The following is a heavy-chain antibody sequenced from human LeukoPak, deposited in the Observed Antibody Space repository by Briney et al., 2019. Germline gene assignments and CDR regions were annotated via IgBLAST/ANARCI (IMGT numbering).Heavy chain of an antibody. Sequence: ASVKVSCKASGYTFTGYYMHWVRQAPGQGLEWMGWINPNSGGTNYAQKFQGRVTMTRGTSISTAYMELSRLRSDDTAVYYCARESDSSGYPDYWGQGTLVTVSS. CDR2: INPNSGGT. J-gene: IGHJ4*02. CDR1: GYTFTGYY. D-gene: IGHD3-22*01. V-gene: IGHV1-2*02. CDR3: ARESDSSGYPDY.